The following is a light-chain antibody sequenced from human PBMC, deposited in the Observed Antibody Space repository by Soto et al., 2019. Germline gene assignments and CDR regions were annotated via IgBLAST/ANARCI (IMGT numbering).Light chain of an antibody. V-gene: IGKV2-30*01. CDR3: MQRTHCPYT. CDR2: GVS. CDR1: QSIVFSDGSTL. J-gene: IGKJ2*01. Sequence: DVVVTQSPLSLSVTLGQPAAISCRSSQSIVFSDGSTLSNWFHQGPGQSPRRLLYGVSNRDSGVAAGCSGTGSGTYVILKISSVQAADVGLYYCMQRTHCPYTFGQGTKLEIK.